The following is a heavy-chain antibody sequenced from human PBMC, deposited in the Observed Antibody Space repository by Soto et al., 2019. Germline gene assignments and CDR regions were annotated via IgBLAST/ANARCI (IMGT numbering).Heavy chain of an antibody. V-gene: IGHV4-30-2*01. D-gene: IGHD6-19*01. J-gene: IGHJ5*02. CDR2: IYQSGVT. Sequence: SETLSLTCYMSGDSYSISTCSWSRIRQPPGKALQWIGFIYQSGVTSYNPSLASRVSISLDRSNNQCSLKLKSVTAADTAVYFCAGMPYTSGLRFDPWGPGTLVTVSS. CDR1: GDSYSISTCS. CDR3: AGMPYTSGLRFDP.